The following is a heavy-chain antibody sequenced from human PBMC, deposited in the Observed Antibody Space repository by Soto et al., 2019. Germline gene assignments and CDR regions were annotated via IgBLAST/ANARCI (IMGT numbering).Heavy chain of an antibody. Sequence: GGSLRLSCAASGFTFSTYAMAWVRQAPGKGLEWVSGVGASGLNTDYADPVKGRFYISRDNSKSQVVLTMTNMDPVDTATYYCARTTVLLWFGESLLKGFDPWGQGTLVTVSS. J-gene: IGHJ5*02. V-gene: IGHV3-23*01. CDR3: ARTTVLLWFGESLLKGFDP. CDR1: GFTFSTYA. CDR2: VGASGLNT. D-gene: IGHD3-10*01.